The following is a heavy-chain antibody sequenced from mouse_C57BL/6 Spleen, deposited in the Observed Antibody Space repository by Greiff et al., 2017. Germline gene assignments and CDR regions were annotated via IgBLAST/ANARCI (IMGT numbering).Heavy chain of an antibody. J-gene: IGHJ2*01. CDR1: GYSITSGYY. CDR2: ISYDGSN. D-gene: IGHD1-1*01. Sequence: EVQLQESGPGLVKPSPSLSLTCSVTGYSITSGYYWNWIRQFPGNKLEWMGYISYDGSNNYNPSLKNRISITRDTSKNQLFLKLNSVTTEDTATYYCARDGGYGSSSFDYWGQGTTLTVSS. V-gene: IGHV3-6*01. CDR3: ARDGGYGSSSFDY.